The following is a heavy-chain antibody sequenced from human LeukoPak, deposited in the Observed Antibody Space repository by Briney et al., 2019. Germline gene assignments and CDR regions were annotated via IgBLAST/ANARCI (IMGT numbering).Heavy chain of an antibody. CDR3: ARDRHSRRRDAFDI. CDR2: IYYSGST. J-gene: IGHJ3*02. V-gene: IGHV4-59*01. Sequence: SETLSLTCTVSGGSISSYYWSWIRQPPGKGLEWIGYIYYSGSTNYNPSLKSRVTISVDTSKNQFSLKLSSVTAADTAVYYCARDRHSRRRDAFDIWGQGTMVTVSS. CDR1: GGSISSYY.